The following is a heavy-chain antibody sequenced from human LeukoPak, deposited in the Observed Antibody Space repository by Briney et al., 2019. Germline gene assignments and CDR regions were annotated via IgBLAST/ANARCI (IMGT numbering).Heavy chain of an antibody. D-gene: IGHD2-21*02. CDR3: ARDYCGGDCYRGLDI. J-gene: IGHJ3*02. CDR1: GFTFSSYS. Sequence: GGSLRLSCAASGFTFSSYSINWVRQAPGKGLEWVSSISSSSSKIYYADSLKGRFTISRDNAKSSLYLQMNSLRAEDTAMYYCARDYCGGDCYRGLDIWGQGTMVTVSS. CDR2: ISSSSSKI. V-gene: IGHV3-21*01.